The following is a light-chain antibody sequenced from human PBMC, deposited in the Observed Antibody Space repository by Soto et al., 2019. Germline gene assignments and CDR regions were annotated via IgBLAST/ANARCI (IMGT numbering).Light chain of an antibody. CDR1: HTISSSY. CDR2: GIS. CDR3: QQYVTSSPRT. Sequence: EIVLTQSPGTLSLSPGERATLSCRASHTISSSYLAWYQQKPGQAPRLLMYGISRRATGIPDRFSGSGSGTGFTLTITRLEPEYFAVYYCQQYVTSSPRTFGQGTKVEIK. J-gene: IGKJ1*01. V-gene: IGKV3-20*01.